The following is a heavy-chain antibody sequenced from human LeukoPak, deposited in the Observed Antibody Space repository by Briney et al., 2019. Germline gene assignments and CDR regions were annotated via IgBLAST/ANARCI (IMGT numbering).Heavy chain of an antibody. CDR2: MYIAGSAQ. Sequence: GGSLRLSCAASGFTFIRFDMSWVRQAPGKGLEWVANMYIAGSAQYYAHPVKGRFTIYIDNAKNLLFLQMDSLRAEDTAVYYCSAWRHCAMTDCPGPRYHAYMDVWGEGTTVTVSS. J-gene: IGHJ6*03. CDR1: GFTFIRFD. D-gene: IGHD2-21*01. CDR3: SAWRHCAMTDCPGPRYHAYMDV. V-gene: IGHV3-7*01.